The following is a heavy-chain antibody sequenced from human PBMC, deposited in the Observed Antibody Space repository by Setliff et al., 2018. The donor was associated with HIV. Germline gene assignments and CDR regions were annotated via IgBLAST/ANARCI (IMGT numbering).Heavy chain of an antibody. CDR3: TKEPRAAGATICDY. V-gene: IGHV3-23*01. J-gene: IGHJ4*02. CDR2: VSGSGGST. Sequence: PGGSLRLSCAASGFPFSSYAMGWGRQAPGKGLEWVSAVSGSGGSTYYADSVKGRFTISRDNSMNTLYLQMNSLRAEDTAVYYCTKEPRAAGATICDYWGRGTLVTVSS. D-gene: IGHD5-12*01. CDR1: GFPFSSYA.